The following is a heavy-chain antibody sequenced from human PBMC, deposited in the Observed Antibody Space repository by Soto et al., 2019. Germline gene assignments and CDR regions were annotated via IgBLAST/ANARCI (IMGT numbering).Heavy chain of an antibody. CDR1: SGPSSSHN. CDR3: VRQGIDYLHGLVDV. Sequence: QVHVQQSGPGLAKPSETLSLSCTVSSGPSSSHNWGWVRQPPGRGLEWIGYVYYTGGNSYNPSLKSRVTISADTSTNHITLTLSSVTAADTAVYYCVRQGIDYLHGLVDVWGQGTTVSVSS. J-gene: IGHJ6*02. D-gene: IGHD1-26*01. CDR2: VYYTGGN. V-gene: IGHV4-59*08.